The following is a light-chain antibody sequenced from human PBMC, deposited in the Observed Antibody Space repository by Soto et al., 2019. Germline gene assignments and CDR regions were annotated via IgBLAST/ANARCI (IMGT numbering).Light chain of an antibody. V-gene: IGKV3-15*01. CDR2: GAS. CDR1: QSVATN. Sequence: TQSPATLSVFPGEIATLSCRASQSVATNLAWYQQRPGQAPRLLIYGASKRAIGLPARFSGSGSGTEFTLTITSLQSEDFAVYYCQEYKNWPSITFGQGTRLEIK. J-gene: IGKJ5*01. CDR3: QEYKNWPSIT.